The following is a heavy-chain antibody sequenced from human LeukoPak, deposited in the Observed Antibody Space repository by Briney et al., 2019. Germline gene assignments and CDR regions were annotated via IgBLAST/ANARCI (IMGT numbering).Heavy chain of an antibody. CDR2: IYYSGST. Sequence: SETLSLTCTVSGVSISSYYWSWIRQPPGKGLEWIGYIYYSGSTNYNPSLKSRVTISVDTSKNQFSLKLSSVTAADTAVYYCASYDFWSGYLDVWGQGTTVTVSS. CDR3: ASYDFWSGYLDV. V-gene: IGHV4-59*01. D-gene: IGHD3-3*01. CDR1: GVSISSYY. J-gene: IGHJ6*02.